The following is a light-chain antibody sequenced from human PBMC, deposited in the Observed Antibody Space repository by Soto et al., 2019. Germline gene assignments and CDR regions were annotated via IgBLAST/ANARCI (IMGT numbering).Light chain of an antibody. CDR1: SSDVGGYNY. V-gene: IGLV2-14*03. CDR3: SSYTSSSTYV. Sequence: QLVLTQPASVSGSPGQSITISCTGTSSDVGGYNYVSWYQQHPGKAPKLMIYDVSNRPSGVSNRFSGSKSGNTASLTISGLQAEDEADYYCSSYTSSSTYVFGTVTKVTVL. J-gene: IGLJ1*01. CDR2: DVS.